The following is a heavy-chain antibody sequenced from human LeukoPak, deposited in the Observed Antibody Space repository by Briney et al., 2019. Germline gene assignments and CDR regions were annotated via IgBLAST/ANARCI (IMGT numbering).Heavy chain of an antibody. Sequence: GGSLRLSCAASGFTFTNYWMSWVRQAPGKGLEWVANIKQDGSEKYYVDSVKGRFTISSDNAKNSLYPQMNSLRAEDTAMYYCARGPGNIYGPLYAFDVWGQGTMVTVSS. CDR2: IKQDGSEK. D-gene: IGHD5-18*01. V-gene: IGHV3-7*05. CDR1: GFTFTNYW. CDR3: ARGPGNIYGPLYAFDV. J-gene: IGHJ3*01.